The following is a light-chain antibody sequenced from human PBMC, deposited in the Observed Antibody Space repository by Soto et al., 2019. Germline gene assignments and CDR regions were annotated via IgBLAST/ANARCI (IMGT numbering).Light chain of an antibody. Sequence: QSALTQPASVSGSPGQSITISCTGTSSDVGGFNLVSWYQQHPGKDPKLIIYEATKRPSGVSNRFSGSKSDNTASMTISGLQAEDEADYFCCSYARSSTVVFGGGTKLTVL. V-gene: IGLV2-23*02. J-gene: IGLJ2*01. CDR2: EAT. CDR3: CSYARSSTVV. CDR1: SSDVGGFNL.